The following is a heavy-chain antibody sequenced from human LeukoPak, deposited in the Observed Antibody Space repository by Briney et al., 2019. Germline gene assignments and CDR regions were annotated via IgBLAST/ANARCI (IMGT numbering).Heavy chain of an antibody. CDR2: ISDSGGST. CDR1: GFTFSNYA. V-gene: IGHV3-23*01. Sequence: GGSLRLSCAASGFTFSNYAMAWVRQAPGKGLEWVSTISDSGGSTFYADSVKGRFTISRDNSKNTLYVQMNSLRAEDTAVYYCAKDYSRSDDSGTEKDLPLEYWGQGALVTVSS. CDR3: AKDYSRSDDSGTEKDLPLEY. D-gene: IGHD3-10*01. J-gene: IGHJ4*02.